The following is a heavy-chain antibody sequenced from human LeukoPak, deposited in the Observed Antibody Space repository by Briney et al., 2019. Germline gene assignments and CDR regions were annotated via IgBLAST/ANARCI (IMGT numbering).Heavy chain of an antibody. CDR3: ARRSTTPLEWLPHPPDY. CDR2: IKQDGSEK. V-gene: IGHV3-7*01. D-gene: IGHD3-3*01. Sequence: GGSLRLSCAASGFTFSSYAMSWVRQAPGKGLEWVANIKQDGSEKYYVDSVKGRFTISRDNAKNSLYLQMNSLRAEDTAVYYCARRSTTPLEWLPHPPDYWGQGTLVTVSS. J-gene: IGHJ4*02. CDR1: GFTFSSYA.